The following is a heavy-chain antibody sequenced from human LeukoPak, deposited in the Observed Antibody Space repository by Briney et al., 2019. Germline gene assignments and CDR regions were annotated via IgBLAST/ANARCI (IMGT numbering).Heavy chain of an antibody. CDR3: ARQAQGIDGMDV. Sequence: GASVKVSCKASGYTFTGYYMHWVRQAPGQGLEWMGWINPNSGGTNYAQKFQGWVTMTRDTSISTAYMELSRLRSDNTAVYYCARQAQGIDGMDVWGQGTTVTVSS. D-gene: IGHD2-21*01. CDR2: INPNSGGT. CDR1: GYTFTGYY. V-gene: IGHV1-2*04. J-gene: IGHJ6*02.